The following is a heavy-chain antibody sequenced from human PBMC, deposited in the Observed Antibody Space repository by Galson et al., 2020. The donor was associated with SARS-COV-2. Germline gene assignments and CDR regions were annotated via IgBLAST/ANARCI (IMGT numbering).Heavy chain of an antibody. CDR2: IDWDDDK. D-gene: IGHD6-19*01. J-gene: IGHJ6*02. CDR1: GFSLSTSGMC. Sequence: SGPTLVKPTQTLTLTCTFSGFSLSTSGMCVSWIRQPPGKALEWLALIDWDDDKYYSTSLKTRLTISKDTSKNQVVLTMTNMDPVDTATYYCAWIPLNSLGGWYHMDVWGQGTTVTVSS. CDR3: AWIPLNSLGGWYHMDV. V-gene: IGHV2-70*01.